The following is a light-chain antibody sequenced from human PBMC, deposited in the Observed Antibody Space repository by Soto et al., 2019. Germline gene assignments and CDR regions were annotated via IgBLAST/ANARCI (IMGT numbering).Light chain of an antibody. CDR3: SSYTTINTVVV. CDR2: DVT. J-gene: IGLJ3*02. Sequence: QSALTQPASVSGSPGQSITFSCTGTSSDIGAYNYVSRYQHHPGKAPKLLIYDVTDRPSGVSDRFSGSKSGTTASLTISGLQAEDEADYFCSSYTTINTVVVFGGGTKLTVL. V-gene: IGLV2-14*03. CDR1: SSDIGAYNY.